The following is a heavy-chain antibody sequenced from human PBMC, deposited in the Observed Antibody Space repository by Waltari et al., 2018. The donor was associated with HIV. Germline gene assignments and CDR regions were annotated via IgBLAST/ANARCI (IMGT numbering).Heavy chain of an antibody. J-gene: IGHJ3*02. CDR2: ISSSSSYI. D-gene: IGHD3-9*01. V-gene: IGHV3-21*01. CDR3: ARDHERADILTGYYGPDAFDI. Sequence: EVQLVESGGGLVKPGGSLRLSCAASGFTFSSYSMNWVRQAPGKGLEWVSSISSSSSYIYYADSVKGRFTISRDNAKNSLYLQMNSLRAEDTAVYYCARDHERADILTGYYGPDAFDIWGQGTMVTVSS. CDR1: GFTFSSYS.